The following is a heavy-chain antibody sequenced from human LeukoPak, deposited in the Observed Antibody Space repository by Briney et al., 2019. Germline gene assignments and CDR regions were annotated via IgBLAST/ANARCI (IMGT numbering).Heavy chain of an antibody. CDR2: ISYDGSNK. J-gene: IGHJ4*02. Sequence: GGSLRLSCAASGFTFSSYAMHWVRQAPGKGLEWVAVISYDGSNKYYADSVKGRFTISRDSSKNTLYLQMNSLRAEDTAVYYCARETALFWSGYFDYWGQGTLVTVSS. CDR1: GFTFSSYA. CDR3: ARETALFWSGYFDY. V-gene: IGHV3-30-3*01. D-gene: IGHD3-3*01.